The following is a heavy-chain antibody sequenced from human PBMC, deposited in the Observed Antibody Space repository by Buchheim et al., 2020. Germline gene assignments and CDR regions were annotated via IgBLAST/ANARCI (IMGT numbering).Heavy chain of an antibody. CDR2: MSHNGGST. J-gene: IGHJ1*01. Sequence: QVQLVESGGGVVQPGRSLRISCAASGFTFSDYGMHWVRPAPGQGLEWVAVMSHNGGSTYYADSVKGRFTISSDNSKNTVFLQMNSLRVEDTAVYYGAKEPKSGYTSGWYFQHGCQGTL. CDR1: GFTFSDYG. CDR3: AKEPKSGYTSGWYFQH. D-gene: IGHD6-19*01. V-gene: IGHV3-30*18.